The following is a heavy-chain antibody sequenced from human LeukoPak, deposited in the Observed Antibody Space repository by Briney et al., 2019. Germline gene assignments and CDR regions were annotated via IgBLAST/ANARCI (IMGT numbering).Heavy chain of an antibody. CDR2: IWYDGSNK. CDR3: ARGNYCSSTSCYMGYYYYGMDV. J-gene: IGHJ6*02. Sequence: GGSLRLSCAASGFTFSSYAMHWVRQAPGKGLEWVAVIWYDGSNKYYADSVKGRFTISRDNSKNTLYLQMNSLRAEDTAVYYCARGNYCSSTSCYMGYYYYGMDVWGQGTTVTVSS. D-gene: IGHD2-2*02. V-gene: IGHV3-30*04. CDR1: GFTFSSYA.